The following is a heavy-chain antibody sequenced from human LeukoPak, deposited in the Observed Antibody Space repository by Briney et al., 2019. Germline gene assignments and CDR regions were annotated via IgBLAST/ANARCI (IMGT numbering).Heavy chain of an antibody. J-gene: IGHJ4*02. CDR1: GGSISSYY. Sequence: SETLSLTCTVSGGSISSYYWSWIRQPPGKGLEWIGYIYYSGSTNYNPSLKSRVTISVDTSKNQFSLKLSSVTAADTAVYYCARAPLSESTMVRGVFMLFDYWGQGTLVTVSS. CDR3: ARAPLSESTMVRGVFMLFDY. D-gene: IGHD3-10*01. V-gene: IGHV4-59*01. CDR2: IYYSGST.